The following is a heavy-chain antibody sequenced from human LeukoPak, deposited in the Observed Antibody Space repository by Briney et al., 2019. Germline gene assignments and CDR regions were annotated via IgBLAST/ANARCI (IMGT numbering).Heavy chain of an antibody. V-gene: IGHV3-23*01. D-gene: IGHD3-22*01. CDR2: ISGSGGST. CDR1: GFTFSGYA. Sequence: GGSLRLSCAASGFTFSGYAMSWVRQAPGKGLEWVSAISGSGGSTYYADSVKGRFTISRDNSKNTLYLQMNSLRAEDTAVYYCAKDSGDYYDSSGPGFDYWGQGTLVTVSS. CDR3: AKDSGDYYDSSGPGFDY. J-gene: IGHJ4*02.